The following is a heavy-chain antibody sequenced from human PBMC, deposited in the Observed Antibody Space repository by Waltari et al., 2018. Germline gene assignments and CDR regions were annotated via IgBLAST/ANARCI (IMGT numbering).Heavy chain of an antibody. V-gene: IGHV1-69-2*01. CDR1: GYTFIDYF. CDR3: APLPGGSGQTFDY. J-gene: IGHJ4*02. Sequence: EVQLVQSGAEVKKPGATVKISCKASGYTFIDYFMHWVQQDPGKGLAWVGRIDPEDGEPVYAEKFQGRVTITADTSTDTSYLELSSLRSDDTAVYYCAPLPGGSGQTFDYWGQGTLLTVSS. CDR2: IDPEDGEP. D-gene: IGHD3-10*01.